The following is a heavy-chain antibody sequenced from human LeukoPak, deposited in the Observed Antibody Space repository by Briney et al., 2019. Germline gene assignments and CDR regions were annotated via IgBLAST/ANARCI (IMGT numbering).Heavy chain of an antibody. D-gene: IGHD4-17*01. CDR3: ARDRYGDYGDFDY. CDR2: ISYDGSNK. Sequence: GGSLRLSCAASGFTFSSHAMHWVRQAPGKGLEWVAVISYDGSNKYYADSVKGRFTISRDNSKNTLYLQMNSLRAEDTAVYYCARDRYGDYGDFDYWGQGTLVTVSS. CDR1: GFTFSSHA. V-gene: IGHV3-30*04. J-gene: IGHJ4*02.